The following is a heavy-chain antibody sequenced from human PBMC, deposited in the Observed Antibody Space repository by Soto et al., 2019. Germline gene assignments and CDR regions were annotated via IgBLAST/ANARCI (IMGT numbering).Heavy chain of an antibody. V-gene: IGHV4-39*01. CDR3: AYGSSSAWIDK. Sequence: PSETLSLTCTVSGGSISSGDYYWGWIRQAPGKGLEWVGSVYFSGGNSYYNPSLKSRVTISVDTSYNKFFLRLNSVTAADTAVYFCAYGSSSAWIDKWGQGTLVTVSS. D-gene: IGHD6-25*01. CDR1: GGSISSGDYY. CDR2: VYFSGGNS. J-gene: IGHJ4*02.